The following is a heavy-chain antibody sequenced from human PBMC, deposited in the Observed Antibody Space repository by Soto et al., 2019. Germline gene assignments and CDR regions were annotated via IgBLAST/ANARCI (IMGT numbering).Heavy chain of an antibody. V-gene: IGHV4-4*02. J-gene: IGHJ4*02. Sequence: QMQLQESGPRLVKPSETLSLTCAVSSASISSEQRWSWVRQPPGKGLEWIGEIHHSGSTNNNPSLKSRVTMSVDKSKNQFSLNLSSVTAADTDVYYCARSFGWYAIDQWGQGTLVTVSS. CDR3: ARSFGWYAIDQ. CDR1: SASISSEQR. D-gene: IGHD6-19*01. CDR2: IHHSGST.